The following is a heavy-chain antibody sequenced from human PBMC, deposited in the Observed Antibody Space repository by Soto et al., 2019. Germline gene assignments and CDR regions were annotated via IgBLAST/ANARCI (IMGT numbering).Heavy chain of an antibody. Sequence: QVQLVESGGGVVQPGRSLRLSCAASGFTFSSYGMHWVRQAPGKGLEWVAVISYDGSNKYYADSVKGRFTISRDNSKNPLYLQMNGLGAEVTAVYYCAPWFGAFDYWGQGTLVTVSS. V-gene: IGHV3-30*03. CDR3: APWFGAFDY. CDR1: GFTFSSYG. CDR2: ISYDGSNK. J-gene: IGHJ4*02. D-gene: IGHD3-10*01.